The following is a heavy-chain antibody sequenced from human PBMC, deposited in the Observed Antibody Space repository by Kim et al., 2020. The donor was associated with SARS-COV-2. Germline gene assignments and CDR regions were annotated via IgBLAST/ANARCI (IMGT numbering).Heavy chain of an antibody. CDR2: IYYSGST. V-gene: IGHV4-39*01. CDR1: GGSISSSSYY. CDR3: ARHVDTVATILLDY. J-gene: IGHJ4*02. Sequence: SETLSLTCTVSGGSISSSSYYWGWIRQPPGKGLEWIGSIYYSGSTYYNPSLKSRVTISVDTSKNQFSLKLSSVTAADTAVYYCARHVDTVATILLDYWGQGTLVTVSS. D-gene: IGHD5-12*01.